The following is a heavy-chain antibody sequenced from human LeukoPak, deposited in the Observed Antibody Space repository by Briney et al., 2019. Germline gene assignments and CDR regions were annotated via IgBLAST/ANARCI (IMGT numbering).Heavy chain of an antibody. CDR1: GGSFSGYY. CDR3: ARGGGKDASDI. J-gene: IGHJ3*02. CDR2: INHSGST. D-gene: IGHD4-23*01. Sequence: PSETLSLTCAVYGGSFSGYYWSWIRQPPGKGLEWIGEINHSGSTNYNPSLKSRVTISVDTSKNQFSLKLSSVTAADTAAYYCARGGGKDASDIWGQGTMVTVSS. V-gene: IGHV4-34*01.